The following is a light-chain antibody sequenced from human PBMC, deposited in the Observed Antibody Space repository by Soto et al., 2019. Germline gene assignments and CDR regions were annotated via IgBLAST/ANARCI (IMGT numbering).Light chain of an antibody. J-gene: IGKJ4*01. CDR2: ATS. CDR3: QQANSIPLT. V-gene: IGKV1-12*01. CDR1: RGITTY. Sequence: DIQMTQSPSSVSASVGDRVTITCRASRGITTYLAWYQQRPGKAPSLLIYATSTLQSGVPSRFSGSGSGTDFTLTISSLQAEDSATYYCQQANSIPLTFGGGTKVEI.